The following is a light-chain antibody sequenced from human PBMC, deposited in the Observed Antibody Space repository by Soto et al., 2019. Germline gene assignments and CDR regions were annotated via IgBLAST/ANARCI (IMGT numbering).Light chain of an antibody. J-gene: IGKJ3*01. CDR1: QSVSSSY. V-gene: IGKV3-20*01. CDR3: QQYGSSPFT. Sequence: EIVLTQSPGTLSLSPGERATLSCRASQSVSSSYLAWYQQKPGQTPRLLIYGASSRATGIPDWFSGSGSGTDFTLTISSLEPEDFAVYYCQQYGSSPFTFGPGTIVDIK. CDR2: GAS.